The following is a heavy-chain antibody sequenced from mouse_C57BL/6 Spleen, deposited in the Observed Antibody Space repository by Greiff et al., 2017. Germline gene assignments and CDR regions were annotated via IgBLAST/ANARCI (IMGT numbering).Heavy chain of an antibody. CDR3: ARSGGESGYAC. D-gene: IGHD2-2*01. J-gene: IGHJ3*01. CDR2: IYPGDGDT. Sequence: VQVLQSGPELVKPGASVKISCKASGYAFSSSWMHWVKQRPGHGLEWIGRIYPGDGDTNYNGKFKGKATLTADKSSSTAYMQLSSLTSEDSAVYFCARSGGESGYACRGQGALVTVSA. CDR1: GYAFSSSW. V-gene: IGHV1-82*01.